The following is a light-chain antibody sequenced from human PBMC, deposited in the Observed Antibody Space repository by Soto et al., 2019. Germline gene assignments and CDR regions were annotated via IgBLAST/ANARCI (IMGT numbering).Light chain of an antibody. V-gene: IGKV1-9*01. CDR3: PHVNSYPIA. CDR2: AAS. J-gene: IGKJ5*01. Sequence: DIQLTQSPSFLSASVGDRVTITCRASQGISNYLAWYQQKSGKAPKLLIHAASTLQSGVPSRFSGSGSGTEFTLTLSSLHPEDLATYYSPHVNSYPIAFGQGTRLEI. CDR1: QGISNY.